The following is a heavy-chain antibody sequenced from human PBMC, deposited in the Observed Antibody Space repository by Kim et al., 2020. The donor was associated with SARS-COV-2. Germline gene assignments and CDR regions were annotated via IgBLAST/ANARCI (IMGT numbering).Heavy chain of an antibody. CDR2: ISSSGSTI. CDR3: ARGPSSSSYYYGMDV. D-gene: IGHD6-19*01. Sequence: GGSLRLSCAASGFTFSSYEMNWVRQAPGKGLEWVSYISSSGSTIYYADSVKGRFTISRDNAKNSLYLQMNSLRAEDTAVYYCARGPSSSSYYYGMDVWGQGTTVTVSS. CDR1: GFTFSSYE. V-gene: IGHV3-48*03. J-gene: IGHJ6*02.